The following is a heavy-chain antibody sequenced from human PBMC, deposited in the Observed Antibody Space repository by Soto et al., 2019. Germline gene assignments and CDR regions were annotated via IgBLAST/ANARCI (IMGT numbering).Heavy chain of an antibody. J-gene: IGHJ3*02. CDR1: GFTFSEHE. D-gene: IGHD2-21*02. V-gene: IGHV3-48*03. CDR3: ASAVVTATFLKDAFDM. Sequence: EVQLVESGGDLVQPGGSLRLSCAASGFTFSEHEMNWVRQAPGKGLEWVTFISGSSSSIYYADSVKGRFTISRDNAKNSLDLQMNNLRAEDTALYYCASAVVTATFLKDAFDMWGLGTMVTVSS. CDR2: ISGSSSSI.